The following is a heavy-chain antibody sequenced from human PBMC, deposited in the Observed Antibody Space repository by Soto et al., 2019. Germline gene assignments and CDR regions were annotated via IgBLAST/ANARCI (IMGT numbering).Heavy chain of an antibody. V-gene: IGHV4-34*01. CDR2: ISSGST. CDR3: ARGPYSRGVGATNPSN. J-gene: IGHJ4*02. D-gene: IGHD1-26*01. CDR1: GGSSSGWY. Sequence: SETLSLTCAVYGGSSSGWYWTWIRQSPVKGLEWIGEISSGSTNYNPSLKSRVTISADMSKNQFSLKLTSVTTADTAIYYCARGPYSRGVGATNPSNWGQGTQVTVSS.